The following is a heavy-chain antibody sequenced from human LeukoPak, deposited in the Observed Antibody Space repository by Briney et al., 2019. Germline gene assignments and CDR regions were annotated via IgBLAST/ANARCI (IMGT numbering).Heavy chain of an antibody. D-gene: IGHD1-26*01. V-gene: IGHV3-48*01. CDR2: ISSGSSTI. Sequence: GGSLRLSCAASGFIFSSYSMSWVRQAPGKGLEWVSYISSGSSTIYYADSVKGRFTISRDNAKNSLYLQMNSLRAEDTAVYYCAMRGWVNYYFDYWGQGTLVTVS. J-gene: IGHJ4*02. CDR1: GFIFSSYS. CDR3: AMRGWVNYYFDY.